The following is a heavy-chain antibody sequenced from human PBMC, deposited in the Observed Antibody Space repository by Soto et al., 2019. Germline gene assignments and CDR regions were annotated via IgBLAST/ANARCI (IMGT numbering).Heavy chain of an antibody. CDR2: IYWDEDK. V-gene: IGHV2-5*02. Sequence: QITLKESGPTLVKPTQTLTLTCTFSGFSLTSSGVGVGWIRQPPGKALEWLGIIYWDEDKRYSPSLKSRLTITKDTSKNQVVLKMTYMEPVDTATYYCGNSGGYRISDYWGQGILVTVSS. J-gene: IGHJ4*01. CDR3: GNSGGYRISDY. CDR1: GFSLTSSGVG. D-gene: IGHD2-15*01.